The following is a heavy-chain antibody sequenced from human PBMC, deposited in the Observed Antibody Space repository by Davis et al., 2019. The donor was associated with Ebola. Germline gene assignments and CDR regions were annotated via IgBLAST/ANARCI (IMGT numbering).Heavy chain of an antibody. Sequence: SETLSLTCTVSGGSISSGDYYWGWIRQPPGKGLEWIGYIYYSGSTNYNPSLKSRVTISVDTSKNQFSLKLSSVTAADTAVYYCARDSVLGYGMDVWGQGTTVTVSS. CDR2: IYYSGST. J-gene: IGHJ6*02. V-gene: IGHV4-61*08. D-gene: IGHD5/OR15-5a*01. CDR3: ARDSVLGYGMDV. CDR1: GGSISSGDYY.